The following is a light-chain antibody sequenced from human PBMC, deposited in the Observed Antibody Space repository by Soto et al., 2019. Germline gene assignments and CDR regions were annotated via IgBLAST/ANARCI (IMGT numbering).Light chain of an antibody. V-gene: IGLV2-14*01. CDR3: TSYTITSPYV. CDR2: EAT. J-gene: IGLJ1*01. CDR1: SSDIGRYNF. Sequence: QSALTQPASMSGSPGQSITISCTGTSSDIGRYNFVSWYQHHPGKAPKLIICEATKRPSGVSYRFSGSKSGNTASLTISGLQAEDEADYYCTSYTITSPYVFGTGTKVTVL.